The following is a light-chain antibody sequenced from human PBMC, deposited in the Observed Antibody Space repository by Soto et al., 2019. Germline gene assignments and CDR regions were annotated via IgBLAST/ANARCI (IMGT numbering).Light chain of an antibody. CDR3: QQCASSPYS. V-gene: IGKV3-20*01. J-gene: IGKJ5*01. CDR2: GAS. CDR1: QSVSNNY. Sequence: EIVLTQSPGTLSLSPGERAPLSCRASQSVSNNYLAWYQQKPGQAPRLLIYGASNRATGIPDRFSGSGYGTDFTLTIGRLEPEDFAVYYCQQCASSPYSFGQGTRLEIK.